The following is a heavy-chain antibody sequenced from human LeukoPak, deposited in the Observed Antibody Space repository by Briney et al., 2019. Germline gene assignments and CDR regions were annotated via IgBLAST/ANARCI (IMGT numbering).Heavy chain of an antibody. Sequence: ASVKVSCKASGYTFTNYGISWGRQAPGQGLEWMGWISVYNDNTNFAQKFQGRVTITTDTSTNTAYMELRSLRSDDTAVYYCARRGRQCRSTSCWDRAAFDIWGQGTMVTVSS. D-gene: IGHD2-2*01. CDR1: GYTFTNYG. CDR3: ARRGRQCRSTSCWDRAAFDI. V-gene: IGHV1-18*01. CDR2: ISVYNDNT. J-gene: IGHJ3*02.